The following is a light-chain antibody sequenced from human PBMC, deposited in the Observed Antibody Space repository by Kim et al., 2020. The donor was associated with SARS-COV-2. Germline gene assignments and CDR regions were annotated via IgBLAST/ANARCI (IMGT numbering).Light chain of an antibody. CDR3: QVWDSSSDHVYV. V-gene: IGLV3-21*04. CDR1: NIGSKS. Sequence: SYELTQPPSVSVAPGKTARITCGGNNIGSKSVHWYQQKPGQAPVLVIYYDSDRPSGIPERFSGSNSGNTATLTISRVEAGDEADYYCQVWDSSSDHVYVFGTGTKVTV. CDR2: YDS. J-gene: IGLJ1*01.